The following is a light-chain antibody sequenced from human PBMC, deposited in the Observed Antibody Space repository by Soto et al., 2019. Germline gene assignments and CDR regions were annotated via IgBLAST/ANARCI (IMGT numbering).Light chain of an antibody. CDR3: QQYTSDSLT. V-gene: IGKV1-5*01. J-gene: IGKJ4*01. Sequence: EIQMTQSPSTLSASVGDKVTITCRASQSVYSWLAWYQQKPGRAPKLLIYAASNLESGVPSRFSGSGSVTEFTLTISGLQPDDFATYRCQQYTSDSLTFGGGTKVEIK. CDR1: QSVYSW. CDR2: AAS.